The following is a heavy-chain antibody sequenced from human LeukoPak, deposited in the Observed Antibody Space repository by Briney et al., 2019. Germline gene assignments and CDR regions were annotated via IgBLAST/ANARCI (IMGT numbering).Heavy chain of an antibody. CDR1: GFTFNSYA. CDR3: AKGSKSGSHCAIDY. Sequence: GGPLRLSCAASGFTFNSYAMSWVRQAPGKGLEWVSAISGSGGSTYYADSVKGRFTISRDNSKNTLYLQMNSLRAEDTAVYYCAKGSKSGSHCAIDYWGQGTLVTVSS. CDR2: ISGSGGST. J-gene: IGHJ4*02. D-gene: IGHD1-26*01. V-gene: IGHV3-23*01.